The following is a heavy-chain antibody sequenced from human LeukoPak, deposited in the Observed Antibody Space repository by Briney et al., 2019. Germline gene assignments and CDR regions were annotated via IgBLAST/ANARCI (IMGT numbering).Heavy chain of an antibody. Sequence: GASLEISCKGSGYSFTSYWIGWGRPLPGKGLEWMGIIYPGDSDTRYSPFLQGQVTISADTSITTAYLQCTSLRAADTAMYYCARGRGSSWYFDYWGQGTLVTVSS. CDR3: ARGRGSSWYFDY. CDR2: IYPGDSDT. D-gene: IGHD6-13*01. J-gene: IGHJ4*02. CDR1: GYSFTSYW. V-gene: IGHV5-51*01.